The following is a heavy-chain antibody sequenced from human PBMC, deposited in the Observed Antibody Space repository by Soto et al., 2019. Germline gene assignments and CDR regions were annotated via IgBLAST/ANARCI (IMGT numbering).Heavy chain of an antibody. CDR2: ITSSSSYI. V-gene: IGHV3-21*01. CDR3: ASRHYGMDV. Sequence: EVELVESGGGLVKPGGSLRLSCAASGFTFSSYSMNWVRQAPGKGLEWVSSITSSSSYIYYADSVKGRFTISRDNAKNTLYLQMNSLRAEDTAVYYCASRHYGMDVWGQGTTVTVSS. CDR1: GFTFSSYS. J-gene: IGHJ6*02.